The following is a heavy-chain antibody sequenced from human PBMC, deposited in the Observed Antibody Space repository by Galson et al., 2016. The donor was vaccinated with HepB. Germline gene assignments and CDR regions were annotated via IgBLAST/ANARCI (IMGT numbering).Heavy chain of an antibody. D-gene: IGHD6-13*01. CDR3: AHRQSSSKFDY. V-gene: IGHV2-5*02. Sequence: LVKPTQTLTLTCTFSGFSLNTGGVGVGWIRQPPGKALEWHALIYWDDEKRYSPSLQTRLTVTKDTSKNQVVLRMTNMDPMDTATYYCAHRQSSSKFDYWGQGALVTVSA. CDR2: IYWDDEK. CDR1: GFSLNTGGVG. J-gene: IGHJ4*02.